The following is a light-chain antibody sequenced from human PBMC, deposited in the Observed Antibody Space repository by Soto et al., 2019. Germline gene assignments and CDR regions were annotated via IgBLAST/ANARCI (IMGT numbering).Light chain of an antibody. J-gene: IGKJ1*01. CDR3: QQYGNSRT. CDR2: GAS. Sequence: EIVLTQSPGTLSLSPGERATLSCRARQSVSSSYLAWYQQKPGQAPRLLIYGASSRATGIPDRFSGSGSGTDFTLTISRLEPEDFAVYYCQQYGNSRTFGQGTKVEIK. V-gene: IGKV3-20*01. CDR1: QSVSSSY.